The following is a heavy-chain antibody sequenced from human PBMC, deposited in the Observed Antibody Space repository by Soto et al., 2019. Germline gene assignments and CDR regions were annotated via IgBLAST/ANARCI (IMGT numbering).Heavy chain of an antibody. J-gene: IGHJ5*02. CDR1: GGSISSGGYY. V-gene: IGHV4-31*03. D-gene: IGHD3-10*01. CDR3: ARVVWFGENNWFDP. Sequence: QVQLQESGPGLVKPSQTLSLTCTVSGGSISSGGYYWSWIRQLPGKGLEWIGYIYYSGSTYYNSFLQSRIPISVDTSKNQFSLKLSSVTAADTGVYYCARVVWFGENNWFDPWGQGTLVTVSS. CDR2: IYYSGST.